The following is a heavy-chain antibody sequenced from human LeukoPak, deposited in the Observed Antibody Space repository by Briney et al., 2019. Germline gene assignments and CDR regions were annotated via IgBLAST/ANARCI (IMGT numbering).Heavy chain of an antibody. D-gene: IGHD3-22*01. CDR3: ARDSYYDSSGTY. CDR2: IIPIFGTA. CDR1: GGTFSSYA. Sequence: ASVKVSCKASGGTFSSYAISWVRQAPGQGPEWMGGIIPIFGTANYAQKFQGRVTITADESTSTAYMELSSLRSEDTAVYYCARDSYYDSSGTYWGQGTLVTVSS. V-gene: IGHV1-69*01. J-gene: IGHJ4*02.